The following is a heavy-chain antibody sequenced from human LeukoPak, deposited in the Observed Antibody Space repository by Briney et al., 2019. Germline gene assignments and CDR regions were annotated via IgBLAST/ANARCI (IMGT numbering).Heavy chain of an antibody. Sequence: GGSLRLSCAASGFTFSSYSMNWVRQAPGKGLEWVSSISSSSSYIYYADSVKGRFTISRDNAKNSLYLQMNSLRAEDTAVYYCARDRYYDILTGTATPDYWGQGTLVTVSS. CDR3: ARDRYYDILTGTATPDY. V-gene: IGHV3-21*04. D-gene: IGHD3-9*01. CDR1: GFTFSSYS. CDR2: ISSSSSYI. J-gene: IGHJ4*02.